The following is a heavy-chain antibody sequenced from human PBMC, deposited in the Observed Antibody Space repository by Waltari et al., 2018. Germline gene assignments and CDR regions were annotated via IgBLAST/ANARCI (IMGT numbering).Heavy chain of an antibody. CDR3: ARAVWTGTTDY. Sequence: QVQLQESGPGLVKPSETLSLTCTVSGGSISSHYWSWIRQPPGKGLEWIGYIYYSGSTNYNPSLKSRVTISVDTSKNQFSLKLSSVTAADTAVYYCARAVWTGTTDYWGQGTLVTVSS. D-gene: IGHD1-7*01. CDR1: GGSISSHY. J-gene: IGHJ4*02. CDR2: IYYSGST. V-gene: IGHV4-59*11.